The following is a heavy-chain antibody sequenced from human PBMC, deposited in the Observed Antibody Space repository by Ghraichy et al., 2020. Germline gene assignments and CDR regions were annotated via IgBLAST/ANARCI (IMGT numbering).Heavy chain of an antibody. CDR1: GGSITNGGYY. D-gene: IGHD3-16*02. J-gene: IGHJ6*02. CDR3: ARDRIMVTMGGLIDDYYYAMDV. Sequence: SETLSLTCTVSGGSITNGGYYWSWLRHHPGKGLEWLGYIYHRGSTDYNPSLKSRISMSVDTTKNQFSLRLSSVTAADTAVYYCARDRIMVTMGGLIDDYYYAMDVWGQGTTVTVSS. V-gene: IGHV4-31*02. CDR2: IYHRGST.